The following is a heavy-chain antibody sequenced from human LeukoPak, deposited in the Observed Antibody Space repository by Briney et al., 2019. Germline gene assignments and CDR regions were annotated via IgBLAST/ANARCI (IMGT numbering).Heavy chain of an antibody. J-gene: IGHJ4*02. Sequence: GGSLRLSCAASGFTFHNNGMSWVRQAPGKGLEWVSAISGSSRSTYHAESVKGRFTISRDNSKNTLFLQMNSLRAEDTAVYYCANLGYYYDSSGYYWGYWGQGTLVTVSS. CDR2: ISGSSRST. CDR1: GFTFHNNG. V-gene: IGHV3-23*01. CDR3: ANLGYYYDSSGYYWGY. D-gene: IGHD3-22*01.